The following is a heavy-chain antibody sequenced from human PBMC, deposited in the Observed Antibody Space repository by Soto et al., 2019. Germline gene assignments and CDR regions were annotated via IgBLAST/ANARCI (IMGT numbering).Heavy chain of an antibody. CDR2: ISGSGGST. Sequence: EVQLSESGGGLVQPGGSLRLSCAASGFTFSNYVMSWVRQPPGKGLEWVSVISGSGGSTDYADSVKGRFTISRDNSKNMLYLQMNSLRAEDTAVYYCVKEVDSWWFDPWGQGTLVTVSS. V-gene: IGHV3-23*01. D-gene: IGHD5-12*01. CDR1: GFTFSNYV. CDR3: VKEVDSWWFDP. J-gene: IGHJ5*02.